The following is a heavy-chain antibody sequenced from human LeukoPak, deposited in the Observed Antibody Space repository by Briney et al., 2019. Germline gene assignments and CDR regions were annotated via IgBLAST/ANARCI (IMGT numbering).Heavy chain of an antibody. Sequence: PSETLSLTCSVFDGSISNYYWSWIRQPPGKGLEWIGYMYYSGSTNSSPSLKSRVTMSVDTSKNQFSLKLSSVTASDTAVYYCARAASSWSFEYWGQGTLVTVSS. V-gene: IGHV4-59*01. CDR2: MYYSGST. CDR1: DGSISNYY. D-gene: IGHD6-13*01. CDR3: ARAASSWSFEY. J-gene: IGHJ4*02.